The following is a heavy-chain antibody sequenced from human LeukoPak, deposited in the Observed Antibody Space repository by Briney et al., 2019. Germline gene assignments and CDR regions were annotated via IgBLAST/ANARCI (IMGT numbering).Heavy chain of an antibody. J-gene: IGHJ4*02. CDR3: NTRSSTSYY. D-gene: IGHD1-1*01. Sequence: GGSLRLSCVASGIVFPNAWLSWVRQPPGKGLEWIGRIKSTDDGGTTDYAASVKGRFIISRDDSKDMLFLQMNSLKSEDAALYYCNTRSSTSYYWGRGILVTVSS. CDR1: GIVFPNAW. CDR2: IKSTDDGGTT. V-gene: IGHV3-15*01.